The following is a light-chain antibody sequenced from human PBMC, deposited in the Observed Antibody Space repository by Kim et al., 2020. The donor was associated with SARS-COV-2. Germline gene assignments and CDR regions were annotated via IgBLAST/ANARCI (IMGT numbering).Light chain of an antibody. J-gene: IGLJ1*01. Sequence: QSALTQPASVSGSPGQSITISCTGTSSDVGSYNLVSWYQQHPGKAPKVMIYEVSKRPSGVSTRFSGSKSGNTASLTISGLQAEDEADYYCCSYAGSSTTYFFGTGTKVTVL. CDR3: CSYAGSSTTYF. V-gene: IGLV2-23*02. CDR2: EVS. CDR1: SSDVGSYNL.